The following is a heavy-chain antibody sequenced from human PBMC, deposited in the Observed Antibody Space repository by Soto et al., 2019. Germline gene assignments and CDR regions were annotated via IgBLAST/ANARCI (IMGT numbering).Heavy chain of an antibody. Sequence: NPSETLSLTCTVSGGSVSRGSHYWSWTRQPPGKGLEWIGYIFYSGSTNYNPSLKSRLTISVDTSKNQFSLKLSSVTAADTAVYYCARYTYTYDGGVSPDCYCYGMDVWGQGTTVTVSS. V-gene: IGHV4-61*01. J-gene: IGHJ6*02. D-gene: IGHD2-21*02. CDR3: ARYTYTYDGGVSPDCYCYGMDV. CDR2: IFYSGST. CDR1: GGSVSRGSHY.